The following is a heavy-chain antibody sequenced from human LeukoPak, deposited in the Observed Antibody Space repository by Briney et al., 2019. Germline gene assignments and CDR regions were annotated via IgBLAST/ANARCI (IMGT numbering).Heavy chain of an antibody. CDR2: ISSSGGRT. V-gene: IGHV3-23*01. CDR1: GFIFSSYA. J-gene: IGHJ4*02. CDR3: AKGCCSGGSCYSGLFDY. Sequence: PGGSLRLSCAASGFIFSSYAMSWVRQAPGEGLEWVSAISSSGGRTYYADSVKGRFTISRDNSKNTLYLQMNSLRAEDTAVYYCAKGCCSGGSCYSGLFDYWGKGTLVTVSS. D-gene: IGHD2-15*01.